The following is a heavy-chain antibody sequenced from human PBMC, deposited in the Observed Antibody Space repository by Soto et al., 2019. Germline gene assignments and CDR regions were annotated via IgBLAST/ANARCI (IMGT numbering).Heavy chain of an antibody. CDR3: ARQNAAGTPNY. CDR1: GYSFTSYS. CDR2: IYPGDSDT. J-gene: IGHJ4*02. Sequence: PGASLNNSCKASGYSFTSYSIGWVRQMPGKGLEWMGIIYPGDSDTRYSPSFQGQVTISADKSISTAYLQWSSLKASDTAMYYCARQNAAGTPNYWGQGTLVTVS. V-gene: IGHV5-51*01. D-gene: IGHD6-13*01.